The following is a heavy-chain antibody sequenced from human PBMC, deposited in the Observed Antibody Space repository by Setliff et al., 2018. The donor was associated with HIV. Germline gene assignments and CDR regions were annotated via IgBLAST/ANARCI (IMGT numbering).Heavy chain of an antibody. CDR1: GFTFSRSA. Sequence: GGSLRLSCAASGFTFSRSAVHWVRQAPGKGLEWVAVIWYDGSNKYYADSVKGRFTISRDKSKNTLYLQMNSLRAEDTAVYYCARDKDYYDFSGYYYIYYYMGVWGKGTTVTVSS. V-gene: IGHV3-30*07. CDR2: IWYDGSNK. CDR3: ARDKDYYDFSGYYYIYYYMGV. J-gene: IGHJ6*03. D-gene: IGHD3-22*01.